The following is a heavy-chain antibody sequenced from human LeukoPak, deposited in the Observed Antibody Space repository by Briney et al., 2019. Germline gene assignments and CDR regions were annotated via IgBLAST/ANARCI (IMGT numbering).Heavy chain of an antibody. CDR1: GFTFSSYG. Sequence: GRSLRLSCAASGFTFSSYGMHWVRQAPGKGLEWVAVISYDGSNKYYADSVKGRFTISRDNSKNTLYLQMNSLRAEDTAVYYCAKDGGPTYYGSFLDYWGQGTLVTVSS. D-gene: IGHD3-10*01. CDR3: AKDGGPTYYGSFLDY. V-gene: IGHV3-30*18. CDR2: ISYDGSNK. J-gene: IGHJ4*02.